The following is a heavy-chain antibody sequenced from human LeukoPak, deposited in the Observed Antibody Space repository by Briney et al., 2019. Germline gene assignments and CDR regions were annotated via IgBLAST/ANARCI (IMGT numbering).Heavy chain of an antibody. J-gene: IGHJ3*02. CDR1: GGSIGTYY. V-gene: IGHV4-4*07. Sequence: PSETLSLTCTVSGGSIGTYYWTWVRQPAGKGLEWIGRGFTSGTTNYNPSLKSRVTMSVDTSKNQFSLKLTSVTAADTAMYYCASSSGWSAFDIWGQGTLVTVSS. D-gene: IGHD6-19*01. CDR2: GFTSGTT. CDR3: ASSSGWSAFDI.